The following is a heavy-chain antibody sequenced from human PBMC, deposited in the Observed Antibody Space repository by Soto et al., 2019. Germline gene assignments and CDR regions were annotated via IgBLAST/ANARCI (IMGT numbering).Heavy chain of an antibody. CDR3: AKAGYPSRRYDSSGYYDY. D-gene: IGHD3-22*01. CDR1: GVTFTGYG. V-gene: IGHV3-30*18. CDR2: ISYDGSTK. J-gene: IGHJ4*02. Sequence: GEPLRLSCAASGVTFTGYGMHWVRQAPGKGLEWVAVISYDGSTKYYADSVKGRFTISRDNSKNTLYLQMNSLRAEDTAVYYCAKAGYPSRRYDSSGYYDYWGQGTLVTVSS.